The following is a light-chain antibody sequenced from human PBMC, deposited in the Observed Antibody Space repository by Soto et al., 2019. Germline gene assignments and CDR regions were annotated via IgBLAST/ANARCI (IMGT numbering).Light chain of an antibody. J-gene: IGKJ1*01. V-gene: IGKV4-1*01. CDR3: QQYYATPRT. Sequence: DIVMTQSPDSLAVSLGARATINCKSSQSVLSSYNNKNYLAWYQQQPGQPPKLLLYWASSREFGVTDRFSGIGSVTDFALTISRVQAEDVAVYYCQQYYATPRTFGQGTKVEIK. CDR2: WAS. CDR1: QSVLSSYNNKNY.